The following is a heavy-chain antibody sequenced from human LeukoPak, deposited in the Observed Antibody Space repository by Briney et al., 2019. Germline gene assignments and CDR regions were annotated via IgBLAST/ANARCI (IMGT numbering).Heavy chain of an antibody. CDR3: ARDPYSGAYGDSYYYHMDL. V-gene: IGHV3-53*01. Sequence: PGGSLRLSCAASGFIVNTNYMTWVRQAPGRGLEWVSFIYADGNTYYADSVKGRFTISRDNAKNSLYLQMNSLRAEDTAVYYCARDPYSGAYGDSYYYHMDLWGQGTTVTISS. J-gene: IGHJ6*03. CDR1: GFIVNTNY. CDR2: IYADGNT. D-gene: IGHD1-26*01.